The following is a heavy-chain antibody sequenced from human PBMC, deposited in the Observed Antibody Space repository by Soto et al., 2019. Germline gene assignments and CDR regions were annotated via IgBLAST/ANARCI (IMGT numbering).Heavy chain of an antibody. CDR1: GGTFSSYA. CDR2: IIPIFGTA. Sequence: SVKVSCKASGGTFSSYAISWVRQAPGQGLEWMGGIIPIFGTANYAQKFQGRVTITADKSTSTAYMELSSLRSEDTAVYYCARAYIVVVPAAETAYYYYYGMDVWGQGTTVTVSS. J-gene: IGHJ6*02. V-gene: IGHV1-69*06. D-gene: IGHD2-2*01. CDR3: ARAYIVVVPAAETAYYYYYGMDV.